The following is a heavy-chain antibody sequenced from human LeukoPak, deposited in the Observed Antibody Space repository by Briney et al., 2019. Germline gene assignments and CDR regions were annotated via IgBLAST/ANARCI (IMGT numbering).Heavy chain of an antibody. V-gene: IGHV5-51*01. J-gene: IGHJ6*02. CDR1: GYSFTSYW. Sequence: GESLKISCKGSGYSFTSYWIGWVRQMPGKGLEWMGIIYPGDSDTRHSPSFQGQVTISADKSISTAYLQWGSLKASDTAMYYCARHSSSSYSYYYGMDVWGQGTTVTVSS. D-gene: IGHD6-6*01. CDR2: IYPGDSDT. CDR3: ARHSSSSYSYYYGMDV.